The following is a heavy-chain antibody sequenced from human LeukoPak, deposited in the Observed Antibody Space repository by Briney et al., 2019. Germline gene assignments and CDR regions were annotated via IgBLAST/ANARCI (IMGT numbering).Heavy chain of an antibody. Sequence: PGRSLRLSCGASGFXFNSFGIHWVRQAPGKGLEWVAVISFDGSSKYFADSVKGRFSISRDNSKNTLDLQMNSLRAEDTAVYYCAKDFHTVTTSDYWGQGTLVTVSS. CDR1: GFXFNSFG. D-gene: IGHD4-11*01. V-gene: IGHV3-30*18. J-gene: IGHJ4*02. CDR2: ISFDGSSK. CDR3: AKDFHTVTTSDY.